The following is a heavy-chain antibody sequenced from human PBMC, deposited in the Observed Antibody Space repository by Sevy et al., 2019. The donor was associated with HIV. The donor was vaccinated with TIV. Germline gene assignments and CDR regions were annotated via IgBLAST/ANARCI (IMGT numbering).Heavy chain of an antibody. J-gene: IGHJ4*02. Sequence: SGPTLVKPTQTLTLTCTFSGFSFSTSGVGVGWIRQPPGKALEWLALIYWDDDKRYSPSLKSRLTSPKDTSKDQVVIKMANMDPVDTGTYYCAHRRSKGITITEFDYWGQGTLVTVSS. CDR1: GFSFSTSGVG. CDR2: IYWDDDK. D-gene: IGHD3-9*01. V-gene: IGHV2-5*02. CDR3: AHRRSKGITITEFDY.